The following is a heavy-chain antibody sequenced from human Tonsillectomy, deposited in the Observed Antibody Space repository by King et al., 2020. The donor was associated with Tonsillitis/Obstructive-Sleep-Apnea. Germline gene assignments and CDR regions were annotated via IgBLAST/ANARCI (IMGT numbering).Heavy chain of an antibody. CDR3: AKSSRFDP. J-gene: IGHJ5*02. CDR2: INHSGST. CDR1: GGSFSAYY. V-gene: IGHV4-34*01. Sequence: VQLQQWGAGLLKPSETLSLTCAVYGGSFSAYYWNWIRQPPGKGLEWIGEINHSGSTNYNPSLKSRVIISVDTSKNQFSLKLSSVTAADTAVYYFAKSSRFDPWGQGTLGNVSS.